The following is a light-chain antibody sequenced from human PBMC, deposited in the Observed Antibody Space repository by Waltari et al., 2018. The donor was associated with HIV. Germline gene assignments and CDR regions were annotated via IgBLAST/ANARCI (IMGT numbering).Light chain of an antibody. J-gene: IGLJ2*01. CDR1: SSDVGAYKY. Sequence: QSALTQPPSASGSPGQSVTISCTGTSSDVGAYKYVSWYQQHPGKAPKLFMCELSKRHSGGPDRFSGSKSGNTSSMTVAGLQAEDEADYYCTSYGGSDNVLFGGGTKLTVL. V-gene: IGLV2-8*01. CDR3: TSYGGSDNVL. CDR2: ELS.